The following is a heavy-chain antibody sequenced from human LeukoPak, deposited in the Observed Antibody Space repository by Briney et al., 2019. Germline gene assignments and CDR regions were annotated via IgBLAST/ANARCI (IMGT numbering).Heavy chain of an antibody. CDR1: GFTFSNFA. D-gene: IGHD4-17*01. Sequence: GGSLRLSCVASGFTFSNFAMIWVRQPPGKGLEWVSSIFHGGGEIHYADSVRGRFTISRDNSKNTLSLQMNSLRAEDTAMYYCATYTRVRLPFESWGQGTLVTVSS. J-gene: IGHJ4*02. V-gene: IGHV3-23*01. CDR3: ATYTRVRLPFES. CDR2: IFHGGGEI.